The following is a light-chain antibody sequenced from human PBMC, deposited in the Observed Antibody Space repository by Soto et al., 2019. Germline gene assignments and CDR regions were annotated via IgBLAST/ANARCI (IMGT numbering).Light chain of an antibody. Sequence: EIVLTQSPATLSLSPGERATLSCRASQCVSSYLAWYQQKPGQAPRLLIYDASNRATGIPARFSGSGSGTDLTLTISSLEPEDFAVYYCQQRSNWPLSLTFGGGTKWIS. J-gene: IGKJ4*01. CDR1: QCVSSY. CDR2: DAS. CDR3: QQRSNWPLSLT. V-gene: IGKV3-11*01.